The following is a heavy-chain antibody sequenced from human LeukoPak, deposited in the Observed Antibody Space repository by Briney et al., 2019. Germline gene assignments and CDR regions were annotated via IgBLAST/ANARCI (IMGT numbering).Heavy chain of an antibody. CDR1: GFTVSSNY. J-gene: IGHJ3*01. D-gene: IGHD3-3*01. CDR3: ARIGSGDAFDL. Sequence: GGSLRLSCAASGFTVSSNYMSWVRQAPGKGLEWVSVIYSGGSTYYADSVKGRFTISRDNSKNTLYLQMYSLRADDTAVYYCARIGSGDAFDLWGQGTMVTVSS. V-gene: IGHV3-66*01. CDR2: IYSGGST.